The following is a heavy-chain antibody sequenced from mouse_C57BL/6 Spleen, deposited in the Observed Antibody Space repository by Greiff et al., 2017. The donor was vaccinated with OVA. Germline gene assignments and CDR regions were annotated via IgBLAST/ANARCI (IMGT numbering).Heavy chain of an antibody. CDR1: GFSLSTFGMG. Sequence: QVTLKVSGPGILQPSQTLSLTCSFSGFSLSTFGMGVGWIRHPSGKGLEWLAHIWWDDDKYYNPALKSRPTISKDTSKNQVFLTIANVDTADTATYYCARIIFTTVDRYFDVWGTGTTVTVSS. V-gene: IGHV8-8*01. J-gene: IGHJ1*03. CDR3: ARIIFTTVDRYFDV. D-gene: IGHD1-1*01. CDR2: IWWDDDK.